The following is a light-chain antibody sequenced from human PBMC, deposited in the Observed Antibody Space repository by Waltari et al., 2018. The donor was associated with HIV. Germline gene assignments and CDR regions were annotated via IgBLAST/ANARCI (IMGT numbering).Light chain of an antibody. Sequence: QSALTQPASVSGSPGQSITISCTGTSSDVGGYNYVSWYQQHPGKAPKLMIYEASNRPAWVSNRFSGSKSCNTASLTISGLQAEDEAYYYCSSYTSSITLVVFGGGTKLTVL. V-gene: IGLV2-14*01. CDR2: EAS. CDR3: SSYTSSITLVV. J-gene: IGLJ2*01. CDR1: SSDVGGYNY.